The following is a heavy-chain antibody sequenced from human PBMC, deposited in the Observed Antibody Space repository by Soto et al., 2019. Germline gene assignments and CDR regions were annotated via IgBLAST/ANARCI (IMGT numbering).Heavy chain of an antibody. Sequence: QVQLVQSGAEAKKPGAPVKDPCKASGYTFTRYGISWARQAPGQGLEWMGWISVYNGKANYAQKLQGRVTMTTDTPASTAYMELRKLGSDDTAVYYCARGTDGMGVWGQGTTVTVSS. D-gene: IGHD3-10*01. V-gene: IGHV1-18*01. CDR3: ARGTDGMGV. CDR1: GYTFTRYG. J-gene: IGHJ6*02. CDR2: ISVYNGKA.